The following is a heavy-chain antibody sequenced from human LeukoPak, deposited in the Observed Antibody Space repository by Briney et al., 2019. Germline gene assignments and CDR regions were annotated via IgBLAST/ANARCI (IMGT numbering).Heavy chain of an antibody. J-gene: IGHJ4*02. V-gene: IGHV3-74*01. CDR2: INSDGSST. CDR1: GFTLSSYW. Sequence: GGSLRLSCAASGFTLSSYWMHWVRQAPGKGLVWVSRINSDGSSTSYADSVKGRFTISRDNAKNTLYLQMNSLRAEDTAVYYCARVQPQMATTPFDYWGQGTLVTVSS. D-gene: IGHD5-24*01. CDR3: ARVQPQMATTPFDY.